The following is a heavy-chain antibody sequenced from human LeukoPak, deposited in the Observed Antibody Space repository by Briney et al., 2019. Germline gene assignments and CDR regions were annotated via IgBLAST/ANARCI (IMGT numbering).Heavy chain of an antibody. J-gene: IGHJ4*02. CDR2: INPNSGGT. CDR1: GYTFTSYY. D-gene: IGHD2-8*01. V-gene: IGHV1-2*02. Sequence: GASVKVSYKASGYTFTSYYMHWVRQAPGQGLEWMGWINPNSGGTNYAQKFQGRVTMTRDTSISTAYMELSRLRSDDTAVYYCARDRGGYCTNGVCYKPEYYFDYWGQGTLVTVSS. CDR3: ARDRGGYCTNGVCYKPEYYFDY.